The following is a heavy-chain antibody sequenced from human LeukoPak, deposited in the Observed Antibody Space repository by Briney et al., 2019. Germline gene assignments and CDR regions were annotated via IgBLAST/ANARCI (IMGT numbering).Heavy chain of an antibody. J-gene: IGHJ4*02. CDR1: GVSISDYY. CDR3: ARRSRYGSGTLDY. CDR2: IYDSGSA. V-gene: IGHV4-59*08. D-gene: IGHD3-10*01. Sequence: SETLSLTCTGSGVSISDYYWSWIRQPPGKGLDYIGYIYDSGSAHYNPSLKSRVTISVDTSKNQFYLKLSSVTAAETAVYYCARRSRYGSGTLDYWGQGALVTVSS.